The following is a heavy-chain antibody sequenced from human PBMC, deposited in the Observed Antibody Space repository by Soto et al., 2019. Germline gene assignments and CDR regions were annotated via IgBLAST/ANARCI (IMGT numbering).Heavy chain of an antibody. CDR2: INPSGGST. D-gene: IGHD3-22*01. CDR3: ARDGYDSSGPLGYYGMDV. Sequence: GASVKVSCKASGYTFTSYYMHWVRQAPGQGLEWMGIINPSGGSTSYAQKFQGRVTMTRDTFTSTVYMELSSLRSEDTAVYYCARDGYDSSGPLGYYGMDVWGQGTTVTVSS. V-gene: IGHV1-46*01. J-gene: IGHJ6*02. CDR1: GYTFTSYY.